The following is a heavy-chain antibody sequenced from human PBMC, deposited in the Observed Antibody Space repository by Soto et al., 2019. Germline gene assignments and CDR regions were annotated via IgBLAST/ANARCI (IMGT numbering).Heavy chain of an antibody. CDR3: ARRVTYNWFDP. D-gene: IGHD4-4*01. CDR1: GGSISSYY. V-gene: IGHV4-59*08. CDR2: IYYSGST. J-gene: IGHJ5*02. Sequence: SETLSLTCTVSGGSISSYYWSWIRQPPGKGLEWIGYIYYSGSTNYNPSLKSRVTISVDTSKKQFSLKLSSVTAADTAVYYCARRVTYNWFDPWGQGTMVTAPQ.